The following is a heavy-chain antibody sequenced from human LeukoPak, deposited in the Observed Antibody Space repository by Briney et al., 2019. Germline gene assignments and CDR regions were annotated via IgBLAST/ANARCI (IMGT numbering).Heavy chain of an antibody. CDR3: ARDVKGFGSNFDY. CDR1: GGSISSSSYY. Sequence: SETLSLTSTVSGGSISSSSYYWGWIRQPPGKGLEWIGSIYYSGSTYYNPSLKSRVTISVDTSKNQFSLKLSSVTAADTAVYYCARDVKGFGSNFDYWGQGTLVTVSS. CDR2: IYYSGST. D-gene: IGHD3-10*01. V-gene: IGHV4-39*07. J-gene: IGHJ4*02.